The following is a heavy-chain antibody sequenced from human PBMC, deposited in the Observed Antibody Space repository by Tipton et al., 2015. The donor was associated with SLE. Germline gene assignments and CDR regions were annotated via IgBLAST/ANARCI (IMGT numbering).Heavy chain of an antibody. V-gene: IGHV3-21*01. Sequence: SLRLSCAASGFTFSCYSMDWVRQAPGKGLEWVSSISSSSSYIYYADSVKGRFTISRDNAKNTLYLQMNSLRAEDTAVYYCARGVRGGTWLDDWGQGTLVTVSS. J-gene: IGHJ5*02. D-gene: IGHD2-15*01. CDR2: ISSSSSYI. CDR1: GFTFSCYS. CDR3: ARGVRGGTWLDD.